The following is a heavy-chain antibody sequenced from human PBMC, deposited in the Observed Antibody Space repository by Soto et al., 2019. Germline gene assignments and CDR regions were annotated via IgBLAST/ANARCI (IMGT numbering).Heavy chain of an antibody. CDR2: INPSGGST. CDR1: GYTFTSYY. CDR3: ARSSMIVVVITTPHVDWYFDL. J-gene: IGHJ2*01. V-gene: IGHV1-46*01. D-gene: IGHD3-22*01. Sequence: GASVKVSCKASGYTFTSYYMHWVRQAPGQGLEWMGIINPSGGSTSYAQKFQGRVTMTRDTSTSTVYMELSSLRSEDTAVYYCARSSMIVVVITTPHVDWYFDLWGRGTLVTVSS.